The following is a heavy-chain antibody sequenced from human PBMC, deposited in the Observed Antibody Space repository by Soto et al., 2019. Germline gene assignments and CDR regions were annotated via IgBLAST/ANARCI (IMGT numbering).Heavy chain of an antibody. CDR2: INHSGST. Sequence: SETLSLTCPVYSPSFSSYYWSWIRQPPGKGLEWIGEINHSGSTNYNPSLKSRVTISVDTSKNQLSLKLSAVTAPNTAVYYCARGAVGMGDEFTMVRKALWFDPWGQGTLVTVSS. D-gene: IGHD3-10*01. V-gene: IGHV4-34*01. CDR3: ARGAVGMGDEFTMVRKALWFDP. CDR1: SPSFSSYY. J-gene: IGHJ5*02.